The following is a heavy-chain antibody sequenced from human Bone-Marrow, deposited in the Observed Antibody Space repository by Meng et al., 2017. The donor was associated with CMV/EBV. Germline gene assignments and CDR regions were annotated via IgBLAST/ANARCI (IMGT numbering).Heavy chain of an antibody. CDR3: ARELLDPYYYYYGMDV. CDR2: ISSSSSTI. V-gene: IGHV3-48*04. CDR1: GFTFSSYS. D-gene: IGHD2-15*01. J-gene: IGHJ6*02. Sequence: GEPLKISCAASGFTFSSYSMNWVRQAPGKGLEWVSYISSSSSTIYYADSVKGRFTISRDNAKNSLYLQMNSLRAEDTAVYYCARELLDPYYYYYGMDVWGQGTTVTVSS.